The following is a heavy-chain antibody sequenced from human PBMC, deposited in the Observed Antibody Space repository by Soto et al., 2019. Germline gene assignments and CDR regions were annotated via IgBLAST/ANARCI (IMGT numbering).Heavy chain of an antibody. CDR2: IYYSGST. V-gene: IGHV4-39*01. J-gene: IGHJ6*03. CDR3: ASLGVVINYYYYYYMDV. CDR1: GGSISSSSYY. D-gene: IGHD3-3*01. Sequence: SETLSLTCTVSGGSISSSSYYWGWIRQPPGKGLEWIGSIYYSGSTYYNPSLKSRVTISVDTSKNQFSLKLSSVTAADTAVYFCASLGVVINYYYYYYMDVWGKGTTVTVSS.